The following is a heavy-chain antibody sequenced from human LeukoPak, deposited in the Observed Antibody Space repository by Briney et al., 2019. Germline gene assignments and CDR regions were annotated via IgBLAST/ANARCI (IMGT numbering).Heavy chain of an antibody. D-gene: IGHD2-21*01. CDR2: ITHSGIT. Sequence: NPSETLSLTCAVSGFSISSTYYGAWIRQTPGKGLEWIANITHSGITHYISSLESRLTISLDTSKRHFSLRLTSVTAADTAVYYCARINAPVATFDYWGLGTLVAVSS. CDR1: GFSISSTYY. V-gene: IGHV4-38-2*01. J-gene: IGHJ4*02. CDR3: ARINAPVATFDY.